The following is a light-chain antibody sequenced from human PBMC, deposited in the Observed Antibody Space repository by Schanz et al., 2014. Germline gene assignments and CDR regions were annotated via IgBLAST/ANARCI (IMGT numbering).Light chain of an antibody. CDR2: EGS. CDR3: CSYAGRSLI. Sequence: QSSLTQPASVSGSPGQSITISCTGTSSDVGSYNVVSWYQQHPGKAPKLMIYEGSKRPSGVSNRFSGSKSGNTASLTISGLQADDEADYYCCSYAGRSLIFGGGTKLTVL. CDR1: SSDVGSYNV. J-gene: IGLJ2*01. V-gene: IGLV2-23*01.